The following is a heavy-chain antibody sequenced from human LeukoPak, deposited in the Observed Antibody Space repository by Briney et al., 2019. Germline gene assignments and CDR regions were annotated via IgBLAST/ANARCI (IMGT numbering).Heavy chain of an antibody. CDR3: ARGTYGDCEY. J-gene: IGHJ4*02. V-gene: IGHV1-18*01. D-gene: IGHD4-17*01. CDR1: GYTFTSYG. CDR2: ISAYNGNT. Sequence: ASVTVSFTSSGYTFTSYGISWVRQAPGQGLEWMGWISAYNGNTNYAQKLQGRVTITTATSTSTAYMELRSLRSDDTAVYYCARGTYGDCEYWGQGKLVTVSS.